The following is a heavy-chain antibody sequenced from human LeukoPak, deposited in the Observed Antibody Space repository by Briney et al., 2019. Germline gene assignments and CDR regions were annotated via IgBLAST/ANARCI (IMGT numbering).Heavy chain of an antibody. CDR3: ARQYYYDSSGPVDY. J-gene: IGHJ4*02. CDR1: GFTFDDYG. D-gene: IGHD3-22*01. V-gene: IGHV3-20*04. Sequence: GGSLRLSCAASGFTFDDYGMSWVRQAPGKGLEWFSAINWNGGSTVYADSVKGRFTISRDNAKNSLYLQMNSLRAEDTALYYCARQYYYDSSGPVDYWGQGTLVTVSS. CDR2: INWNGGST.